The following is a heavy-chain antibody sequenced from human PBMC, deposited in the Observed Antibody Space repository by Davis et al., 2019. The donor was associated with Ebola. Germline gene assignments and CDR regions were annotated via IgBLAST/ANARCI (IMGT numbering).Heavy chain of an antibody. D-gene: IGHD3-10*02. J-gene: IGHJ4*02. CDR2: TNAGNGNT. CDR3: ARAFLYGEYDY. V-gene: IGHV1-3*01. CDR1: GFTFSSYA. Sequence: GGSLRLSCAASGFTFSSYAMHWVRQAPGQRLEWMGWTNAGNGNTKYSQKFQGRVTITRDTSASTAYMELSSLRSEDTAVYYCARAFLYGEYDYWGQGTLVTVSS.